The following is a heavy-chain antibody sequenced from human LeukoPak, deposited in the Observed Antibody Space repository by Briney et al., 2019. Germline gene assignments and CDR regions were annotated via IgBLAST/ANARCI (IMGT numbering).Heavy chain of an antibody. V-gene: IGHV6-1*01. J-gene: IGHJ5*02. Sequence: SQTLSLTCAIYGDSVSSNSVTWNWIRQSPSRGLGWLGRTYYRSTWYNDYAVSVRGRITVNPDTSKNQFSLHLNSVTPEDTAVYYCARRLTQYDCFDPWGQGILVTVSS. CDR1: GDSVSSNSVT. CDR3: ARRLTQYDCFDP. CDR2: TYYRSTWYN. D-gene: IGHD2-2*01.